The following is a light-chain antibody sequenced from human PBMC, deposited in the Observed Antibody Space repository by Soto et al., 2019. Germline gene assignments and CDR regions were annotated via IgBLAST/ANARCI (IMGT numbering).Light chain of an antibody. CDR1: SSDVGGYNY. J-gene: IGLJ3*02. V-gene: IGLV2-8*01. CDR3: SSHAGINNVV. CDR2: EVS. Sequence: QSALTQPPSASGSPGQSVTISCTGTSSDVGGYNYVSWYQQYPGKAPKLMIYEVSKRPSGVPDRFSGSKSGNTASLTVSGLQAEDEADYYCSSHAGINNVVFGGGTKVTDL.